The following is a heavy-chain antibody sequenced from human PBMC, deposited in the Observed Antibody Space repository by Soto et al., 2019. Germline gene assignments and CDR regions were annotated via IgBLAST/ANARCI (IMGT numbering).Heavy chain of an antibody. J-gene: IGHJ4*02. CDR2: ISGSGGST. CDR1: GFTFSSYG. CDR3: AKEGRWSSSWYDVGPYYFDY. D-gene: IGHD6-13*01. V-gene: IGHV3-23*01. Sequence: GGSLRLSCAASGFTFSSYGMSWVRQAPGKXLXXVSAISGSGGSTYYAASVKGPFTIYTDNSKNTLYLQMNSLRAEETAVYYCAKEGRWSSSWYDVGPYYFDYWGQGTLVTVSS.